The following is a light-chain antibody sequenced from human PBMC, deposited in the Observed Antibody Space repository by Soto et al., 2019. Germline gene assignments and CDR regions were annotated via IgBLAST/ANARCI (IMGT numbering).Light chain of an antibody. J-gene: IGLJ1*01. Sequence: QSALTQPPSVSGSPGQSVTISCTGTSSDVGSYNRVSWYQQPPGTAPKVMIYEVSNRPSGVPDRFSGSKSGNAASLTISGLQAEDEADYYCSSFTTSHTYIFGTGTKVTVL. V-gene: IGLV2-18*02. CDR2: EVS. CDR1: SSDVGSYNR. CDR3: SSFTTSHTYI.